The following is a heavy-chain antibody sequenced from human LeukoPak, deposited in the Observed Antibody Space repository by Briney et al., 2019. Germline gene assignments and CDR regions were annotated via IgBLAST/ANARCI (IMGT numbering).Heavy chain of an antibody. V-gene: IGHV1-18*01. CDR2: ISAYNGNT. Sequence: EASVKVSCKASGYTFTSYGISWVRQAPGQGLEWMGWISAYNGNTNYAQKLQGRVTMTTDTSTSTAYMELRSLRSDDTAVYYCARTVGTIAAAHTFDYWGQGTLVTVSS. CDR1: GYTFTSYG. D-gene: IGHD6-13*01. J-gene: IGHJ4*02. CDR3: ARTVGTIAAAHTFDY.